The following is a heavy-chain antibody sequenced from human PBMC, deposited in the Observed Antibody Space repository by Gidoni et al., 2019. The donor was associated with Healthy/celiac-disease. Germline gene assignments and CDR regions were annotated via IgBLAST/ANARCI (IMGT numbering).Heavy chain of an antibody. CDR3: ARDSCSGGSCYSFDY. J-gene: IGHJ4*02. CDR1: GFTFSSYA. CDR2: ISYDGSNK. D-gene: IGHD2-15*01. V-gene: IGHV3-30*04. Sequence: QVQLVESGGGVVQPGRSLRLSCAASGFTFSSYAMHWVRQAPGKGLEWVAVISYDGSNKYYADSVKGRFTISRDNSKNTLYLQMNSLRAEDTAVYYCARDSCSGGSCYSFDYWGQGTLVTVSS.